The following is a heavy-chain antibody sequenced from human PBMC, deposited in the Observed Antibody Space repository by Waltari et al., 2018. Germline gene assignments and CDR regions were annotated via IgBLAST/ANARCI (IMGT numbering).Heavy chain of an antibody. CDR3: ARDNLGFCRGGSCYGFFDP. J-gene: IGHJ5*02. CDR2: IYNVGST. V-gene: IGHV3-53*01. CDR1: EFSVSNSY. Sequence: EVHLVESGGGLIQPGGSLRLSCSVSEFSVSNSYISLVRQAPGKGLGWVSSIYNVGSTYYADSVEGRFTVSRDASRNTLHLQMNSLRTEDTAVYYCARDNLGFCRGGSCYGFFDPWGQGTLVIVSS. D-gene: IGHD2-15*01.